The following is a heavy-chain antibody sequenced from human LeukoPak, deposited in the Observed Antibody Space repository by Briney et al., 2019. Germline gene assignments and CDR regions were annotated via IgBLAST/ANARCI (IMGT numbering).Heavy chain of an antibody. CDR3: AILGWISSSAWFIYY. D-gene: IGHD6-6*01. V-gene: IGHV5-51*01. CDR1: GYNFTSYG. CDR2: IYPGDSDT. J-gene: IGHJ4*02. Sequence: GESLKLSCICSGYNFTSYGMGWARQMPGKGLEWMGIIYPGDSDTRYSPSFQGQVTISADKSISTAYLQWSSLKASDTAMYYCAILGWISSSAWFIYYWGQGTLVTVSS.